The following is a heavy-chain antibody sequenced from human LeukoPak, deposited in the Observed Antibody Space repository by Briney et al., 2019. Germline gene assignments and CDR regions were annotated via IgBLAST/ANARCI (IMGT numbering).Heavy chain of an antibody. CDR1: GGTFCSYA. Sequence: GASVKVSCKASGGTFCSYAISWVRQAPGQGLEWMGGIIPIFGTANYAQKFQGRVTITTDESTSTAYMELSSLRSEDTAVYYCARGSGSYYVEPFDYWGQGTLVTVSS. CDR2: IIPIFGTA. J-gene: IGHJ4*02. D-gene: IGHD1-26*01. CDR3: ARGSGSYYVEPFDY. V-gene: IGHV1-69*05.